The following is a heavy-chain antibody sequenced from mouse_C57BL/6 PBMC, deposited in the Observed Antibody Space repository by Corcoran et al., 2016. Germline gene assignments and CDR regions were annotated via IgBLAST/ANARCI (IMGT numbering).Heavy chain of an antibody. V-gene: IGHV1-66*01. Sequence: QVQLQQSGPELVKPGASVKISCKASGYSFTSYYIHWVKQRPGQVLEWIGWIDPGSGNTKYNEKFKGKATLTADTSSSTAYMQLSSLTSEDSAVYYCAGTRFAYWGQGTLVTVSA. D-gene: IGHD3-3*01. J-gene: IGHJ3*01. CDR1: GYSFTSYY. CDR2: IDPGSGNT. CDR3: AGTRFAY.